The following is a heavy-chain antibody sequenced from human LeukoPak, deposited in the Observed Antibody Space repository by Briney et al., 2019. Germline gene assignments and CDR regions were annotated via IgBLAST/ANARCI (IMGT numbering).Heavy chain of an antibody. V-gene: IGHV3-21*04. D-gene: IGHD2-15*01. CDR1: GFTFSSYS. CDR3: AKIDCSGGSCQSDY. Sequence: PGGSLRLSCAASGFTFSSYSMNWVRQAPGKGLEWVSSISSSSSYIYYADSVKGRFTISRDNSKNTLYLQMNSLRAEDTAVYYCAKIDCSGGSCQSDYWGQGTLVTVSS. J-gene: IGHJ4*02. CDR2: ISSSSSYI.